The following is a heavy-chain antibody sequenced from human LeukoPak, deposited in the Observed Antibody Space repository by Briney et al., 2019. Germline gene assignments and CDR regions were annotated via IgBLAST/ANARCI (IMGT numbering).Heavy chain of an antibody. CDR2: KYYSGSA. D-gene: IGHD2-2*01. CDR1: GVSVSDGRYY. Sequence: SETLSLTCSVSGVSVSDGRYYWTWTRQHPGKGLEWIGYKYYSGSAKYNPSLKSRLTISVDTSKNQFSLQLSSVTAADTATYYCATPYCSSISCLDVFNMWGQGTRVPVSS. V-gene: IGHV4-31*03. J-gene: IGHJ3*02. CDR3: ATPYCSSISCLDVFNM.